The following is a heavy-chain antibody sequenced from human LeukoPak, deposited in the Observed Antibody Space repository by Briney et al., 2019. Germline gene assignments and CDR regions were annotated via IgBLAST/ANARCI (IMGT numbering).Heavy chain of an antibody. CDR2: IYPGDSNT. CDR3: ARQWNWNYPFDY. CDR1: GYSFTNYW. J-gene: IGHJ4*02. Sequence: GESLKISCKGSGYSFTNYWIGWVRQMPGKGLEWTGIIYPGDSNTKYSPSFQGQVTISADKSISTSYLQWSSLKASDTAMYYCARQWNWNYPFDYWGQGTLVTVSS. V-gene: IGHV5-51*01. D-gene: IGHD1-7*01.